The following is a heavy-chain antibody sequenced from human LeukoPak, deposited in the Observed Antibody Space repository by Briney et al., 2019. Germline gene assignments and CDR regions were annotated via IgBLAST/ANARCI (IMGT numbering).Heavy chain of an antibody. V-gene: IGHV4-34*01. CDR3: ARECSSTYIFDY. CDR1: GGSFSGYY. CDR2: INHSGST. Sequence: SETLSLTCAVYGGSFSGYYWSWIRQPPGKGLEWIGEINHSGSTNYNPSLKSRVTISVDTSKNQFSPKLSSVTAADTAVYYCARECSSTYIFDYWGQGTLVTVSS. D-gene: IGHD2-2*01. J-gene: IGHJ4*02.